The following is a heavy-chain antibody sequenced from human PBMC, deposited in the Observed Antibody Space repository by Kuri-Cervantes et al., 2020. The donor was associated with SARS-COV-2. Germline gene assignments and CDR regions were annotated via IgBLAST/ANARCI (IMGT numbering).Heavy chain of an antibody. V-gene: IGHV1-69*10. CDR1: GYTFTSYG. D-gene: IGHD3-3*01. CDR2: IIPILGIA. Sequence: SVKVSCKASGYTFTSYGISWVRQAPGQGLEWMGGIIPILGIANYAQKFQGRVTITADKSTSTAYMELSSLRSEDTAVYYCARDNTYDFWSGYPVGYFDYWGQGTLVTVSS. J-gene: IGHJ4*02. CDR3: ARDNTYDFWSGYPVGYFDY.